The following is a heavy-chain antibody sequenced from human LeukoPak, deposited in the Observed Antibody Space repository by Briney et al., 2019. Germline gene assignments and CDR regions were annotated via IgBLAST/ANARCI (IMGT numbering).Heavy chain of an antibody. V-gene: IGHV5-51*01. CDR1: GYSFTSYW. CDR3: ARLVGRHYYYYYMDV. CDR2: IYPGDSDT. D-gene: IGHD1-26*01. J-gene: IGHJ6*03. Sequence: GESLKISCKGSGYSFTSYWIGWVRQMPGKGLEWMGIIYPGDSDTRYSPSFQGQVTISADKSISTAYLQWSSLKASDTAMYYCARLVGRHYYYYYMDVWGKGTTVTVPS.